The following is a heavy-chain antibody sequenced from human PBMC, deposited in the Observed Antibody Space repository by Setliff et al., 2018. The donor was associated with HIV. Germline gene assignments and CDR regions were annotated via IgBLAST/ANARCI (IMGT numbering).Heavy chain of an antibody. CDR1: GYTFTSYG. J-gene: IGHJ4*02. D-gene: IGHD6-6*01. Sequence: SVKVSCKASGYTFTSYGISWVRQAPGRGLEWMGGIIPMFGATNYAQKFQGRVTITADESTNTAYMELSSLRSEDTAVYYCARDLGPNRVIASRPPLPNFDYWGQGTLVTVSS. CDR2: IIPMFGAT. CDR3: ARDLGPNRVIASRPPLPNFDY. V-gene: IGHV1-69*13.